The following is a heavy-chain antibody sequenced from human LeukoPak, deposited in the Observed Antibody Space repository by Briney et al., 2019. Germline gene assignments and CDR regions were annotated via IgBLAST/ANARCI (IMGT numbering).Heavy chain of an antibody. D-gene: IGHD5-18*01. V-gene: IGHV1-2*02. CDR2: INPDTGGT. Sequence: ASVKVSCKASGYTFTDYYIHWVRQAPGQGLEWMGCINPDTGGTKYAQKFQGRATMTRDTSITTAYMELSRLRSDDAAVYFCAKDASPWIQLWFDYWGQGTLVTVSS. J-gene: IGHJ4*02. CDR3: AKDASPWIQLWFDY. CDR1: GYTFTDYY.